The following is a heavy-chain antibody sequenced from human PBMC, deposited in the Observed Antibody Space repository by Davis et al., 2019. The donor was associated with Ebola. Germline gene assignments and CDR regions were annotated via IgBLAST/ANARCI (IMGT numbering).Heavy chain of an antibody. CDR3: ARDGPVYDILTGYFDY. CDR1: GYTFTSYA. CDR2: INAGNGNT. D-gene: IGHD3-9*01. Sequence: ASVKVSCKASGYTFTSYAMHWVRQAPGQRLEWMGWINAGNGNTKYSQKFQGRVTITRDTSASTAYMELSSLRSEDTAVYYCARDGPVYDILTGYFDYWGQGTLVTVSS. V-gene: IGHV1-3*01. J-gene: IGHJ4*02.